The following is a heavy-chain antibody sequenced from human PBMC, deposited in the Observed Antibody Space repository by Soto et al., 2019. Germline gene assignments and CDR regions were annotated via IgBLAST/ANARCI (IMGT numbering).Heavy chain of an antibody. CDR2: ISISGSST. V-gene: IGHV3-23*01. CDR1: GFTFSGYA. D-gene: IGHD1-26*01. J-gene: IGHJ4*02. Sequence: PGGSLRLSCAASGFTFSGYAMSWVRQAPGKGLEWVVAISISGSSTYYTDSVKGRFTISRDNSKNTLYLQMNSPRAEDTAVYYCARGLKWELPLGYWGQGTLVTVSS. CDR3: ARGLKWELPLGY.